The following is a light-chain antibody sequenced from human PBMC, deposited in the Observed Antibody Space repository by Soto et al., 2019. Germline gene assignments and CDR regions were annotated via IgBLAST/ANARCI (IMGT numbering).Light chain of an antibody. CDR3: QAWDSSTVV. CDR2: QDT. Sequence: SYELTQPPSVAVSPGQTASLTFSGHKLGYNYACWYQQKPGQSPVLIIYQDTKRPSGIPERFSGSNSGNTATLTISGTQAMDEADFYCQAWDSSTVVFGGGTKLTVL. J-gene: IGLJ2*01. V-gene: IGLV3-1*01. CDR1: KLGYNY.